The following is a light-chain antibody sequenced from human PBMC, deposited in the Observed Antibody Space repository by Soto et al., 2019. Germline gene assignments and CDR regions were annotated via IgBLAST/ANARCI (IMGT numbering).Light chain of an antibody. CDR3: QQYGSSRT. CDR2: GAS. Sequence: ESVLTQSPGTLTLAPGKRATLCCRASQSVSSSYLAWYQQKPGQAPRLLIYGASSRATGIPDRFSGSGSGTDFTLTISRLEPDDFAVYYCQQYGSSRTFGQGTKVDIK. V-gene: IGKV3-20*01. CDR1: QSVSSSY. J-gene: IGKJ1*01.